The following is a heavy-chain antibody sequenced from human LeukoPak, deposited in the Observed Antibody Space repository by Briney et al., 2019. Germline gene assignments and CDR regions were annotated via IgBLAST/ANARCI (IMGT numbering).Heavy chain of an antibody. V-gene: IGHV3-43D*03. J-gene: IGHJ4*02. D-gene: IGHD3-10*01. CDR3: AKSPAGREYYFDY. CDR2: ISWDGGST. Sequence: PGGSLRLSCAASGFTFDDYAMHWVRQAPGKGLEWVSLISWDGGSTYYADSVMGRFTISRDNSKNSLYLQMNSLRAEDTALYYCAKSPAGREYYFDYWGQGTLVTVSS. CDR1: GFTFDDYA.